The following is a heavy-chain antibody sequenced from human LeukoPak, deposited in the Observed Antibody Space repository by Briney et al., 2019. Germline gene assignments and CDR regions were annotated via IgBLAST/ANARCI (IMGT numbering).Heavy chain of an antibody. V-gene: IGHV4-34*01. Sequence: PSETLSLTCAVYGGSFSGYYWSWIRQPPGKGLEWIGEINHSGSTNYNPSLKSRVIISVDKSKNQFSLKVNSVTAADTAVYYCATHRVVASAGWFDPWGQGTLVTVSS. CDR2: INHSGST. J-gene: IGHJ5*02. CDR3: ATHRVVASAGWFDP. CDR1: GGSFSGYY. D-gene: IGHD2-2*01.